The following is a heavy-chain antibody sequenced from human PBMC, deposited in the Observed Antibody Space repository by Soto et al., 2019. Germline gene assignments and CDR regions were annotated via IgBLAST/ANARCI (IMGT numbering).Heavy chain of an antibody. V-gene: IGHV3-15*01. CDR3: TTRPTGTTYYFDY. CDR1: GFTFSNAW. CDR2: IKSKTDGGTT. J-gene: IGHJ4*02. Sequence: GGSLRLSCAASGFTFSNAWMSWVRQAPGKGLEWVGRIKSKTDGGTTDYAAPVKGRFTISRDDSKNTLYLQMNSLKTEDTAVYYCTTRPTGTTYYFDYWGQGTLVTVSS. D-gene: IGHD1-7*01.